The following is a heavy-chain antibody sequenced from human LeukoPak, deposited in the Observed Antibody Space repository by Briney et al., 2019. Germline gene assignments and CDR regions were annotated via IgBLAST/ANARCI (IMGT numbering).Heavy chain of an antibody. Sequence: GGSLRLSCAASGFTFSSYSMNWVRQAPGKGLEWISYISSFGSTTYYADSVKGRFTISRDNAKSSLYLQLNSLRDEDTAVYYCAKERTSGYYFFDYWGQGTLVTVSS. CDR2: ISSFGSTT. V-gene: IGHV3-48*02. D-gene: IGHD3-3*01. CDR3: AKERTSGYYFFDY. CDR1: GFTFSSYS. J-gene: IGHJ4*02.